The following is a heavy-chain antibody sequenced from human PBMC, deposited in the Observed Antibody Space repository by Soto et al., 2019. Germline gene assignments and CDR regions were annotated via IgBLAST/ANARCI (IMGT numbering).Heavy chain of an antibody. D-gene: IGHD7-27*01. Sequence: QVQLQESGPGLVKPSQNLSLPCTVSGDSMGSGGHYYNWIRLLPGKGLEWIGYIYYSGATHNNPSPRGRVSISIDTSNNQFSLRLISVTATDTALYFCARDKDLEPTVWGYWGQGTQVTVSS. CDR2: IYYSGAT. J-gene: IGHJ4*02. CDR1: GDSMGSGGHY. V-gene: IGHV4-31*03. CDR3: ARDKDLEPTVWGY.